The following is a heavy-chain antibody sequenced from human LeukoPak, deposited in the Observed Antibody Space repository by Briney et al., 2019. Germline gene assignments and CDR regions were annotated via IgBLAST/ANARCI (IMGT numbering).Heavy chain of an antibody. D-gene: IGHD4-11*01. Sequence: ASVKVSCKASGYTFTSYYMHWVRQAPGQGPEWMGIINPSGGSTTCAQKFQGRVTMTRDTSTSTVYMELSSLRSEDTAVYYCARDPAEMTTVTTYFDYWGQGTLVTVSS. J-gene: IGHJ4*02. CDR1: GYTFTSYY. V-gene: IGHV1-46*01. CDR2: INPSGGST. CDR3: ARDPAEMTTVTTYFDY.